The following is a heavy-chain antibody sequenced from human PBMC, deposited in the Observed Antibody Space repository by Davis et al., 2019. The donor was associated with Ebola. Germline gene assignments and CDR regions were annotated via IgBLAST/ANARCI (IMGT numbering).Heavy chain of an antibody. CDR2: ISGSGGTT. Sequence: PGGSLRLSCAASGFTFSSYAMTWVRQAPGKGLEWVSAISGSGGTTSYAGSVKGRFTVSRDNSKKTMYLQMNSLRGEDTAVYYCARSGLSFGVVKYHYGMDAWGKGTTVTVSS. D-gene: IGHD3-3*01. CDR1: GFTFSSYA. CDR3: ARSGLSFGVVKYHYGMDA. V-gene: IGHV3-23*01. J-gene: IGHJ6*04.